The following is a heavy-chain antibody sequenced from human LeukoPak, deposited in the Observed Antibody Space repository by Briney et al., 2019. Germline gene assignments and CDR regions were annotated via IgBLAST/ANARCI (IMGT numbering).Heavy chain of an antibody. J-gene: IGHJ4*02. CDR3: ARGRGRTVGYFDN. CDR1: GFTFSSSG. Sequence: PGGSLRLSCAASGFTFSSSGMHWVRQAPGKGLEWVAVIRYDGGNKYYADSVKGRFTMSRDKSKNTMHMQMNSLRAEDTAVYYCARGRGRTVGYFDNWGQGTLVTVSS. D-gene: IGHD4-23*01. V-gene: IGHV3-33*01. CDR2: IRYDGGNK.